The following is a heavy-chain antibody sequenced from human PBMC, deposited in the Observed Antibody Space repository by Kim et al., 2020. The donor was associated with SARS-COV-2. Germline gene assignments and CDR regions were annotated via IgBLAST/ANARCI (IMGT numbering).Heavy chain of an antibody. V-gene: IGHV4-31*03. D-gene: IGHD3-22*01. CDR1: GGSISSGGYY. J-gene: IGHJ6*02. CDR2: IYYSGST. Sequence: SETLSLTCTVSGGSISSGGYYWSWIRQHPGKGLEWIGYIYYSGSTYYNPSLKSRVTISVDTSKNQFSLKLSSVTAADTAVYYCARDHSSGYYSPYYYYGMDVWGQGTTVTVSS. CDR3: ARDHSSGYYSPYYYYGMDV.